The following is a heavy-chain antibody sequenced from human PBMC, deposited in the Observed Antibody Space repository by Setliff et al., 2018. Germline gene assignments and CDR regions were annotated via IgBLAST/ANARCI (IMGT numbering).Heavy chain of an antibody. CDR1: GFTFRTYE. J-gene: IGHJ6*02. D-gene: IGHD2-15*01. CDR3: ARRLPYFGMDV. V-gene: IGHV3-48*03. Sequence: QSGGSLRLSCVVSGFTFRTYEMIWVRQAPGKGLEGVSKTHTDGITIYSDSVRGRCTIFRDSAKNSLHLQMTSLSAEDTAVYYCARRLPYFGMDVWGQGTTVTVSS. CDR2: THTDGITI.